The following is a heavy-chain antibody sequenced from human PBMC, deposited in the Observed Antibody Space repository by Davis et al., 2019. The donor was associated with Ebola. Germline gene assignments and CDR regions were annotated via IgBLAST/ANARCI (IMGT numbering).Heavy chain of an antibody. CDR3: ACPLRPV. Sequence: MPSETLSLTCTVSGYSISSDYYWGWIRQPPGKRLEWIGNIYHSGTTYYNPSLKSRVTISVDTSKNQFSLKLSSVTAADTAVYYCACPLRPVWGQGTMVTVSS. CDR2: IYHSGTT. V-gene: IGHV4-38-2*02. CDR1: GYSISSDYY. J-gene: IGHJ3*01.